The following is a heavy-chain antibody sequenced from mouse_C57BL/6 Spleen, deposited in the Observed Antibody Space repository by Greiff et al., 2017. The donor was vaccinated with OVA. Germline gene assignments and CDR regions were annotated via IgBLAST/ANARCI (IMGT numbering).Heavy chain of an antibody. CDR3: ASPPYYYVSSWFAY. CDR1: GFTFSSYT. Sequence: EVMLVESGGGLVKPGGSLKLSCAASGFTFSSYTMSWVRQTPEKRLEWVATISGGGGNTYYPASVKGRFTISRDNAKNTLYLQMSSLRSEDTAWYYCASPPYYYVSSWFAYWGQGTLVTVSA. CDR2: ISGGGGNT. V-gene: IGHV5-9*01. J-gene: IGHJ3*01. D-gene: IGHD1-1*01.